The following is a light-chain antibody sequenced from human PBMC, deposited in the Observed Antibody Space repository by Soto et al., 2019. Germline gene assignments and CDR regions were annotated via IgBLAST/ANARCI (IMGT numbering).Light chain of an antibody. V-gene: IGKV1-39*01. Sequence: DIPVTQSPTSLSASVGDRVTITCRASLGISTFLNWYQQKPGKPPNLLIYAASGLQSGVPSRFSGSGSGTDFTLTISDLQPEDFATYYCQQTYRAVTFGQGTRLEIK. J-gene: IGKJ5*01. CDR3: QQTYRAVT. CDR1: LGISTF. CDR2: AAS.